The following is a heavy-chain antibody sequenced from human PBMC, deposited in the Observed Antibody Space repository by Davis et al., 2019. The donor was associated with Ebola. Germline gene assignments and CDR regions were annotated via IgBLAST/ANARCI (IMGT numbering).Heavy chain of an antibody. D-gene: IGHD6-13*01. CDR1: GGSFSGYY. V-gene: IGHV4-34*01. J-gene: IGHJ5*02. Sequence: MPSETLSLTCAVYGGSFSGYYWSCIRQPPRDGLEWLREINHSGSSHYHPSLNSRVTISVDTSQNQFSLKLSSLTAADTAVYYCARRRGYSSSWRFAFDPWGQGTLVTVSS. CDR2: INHSGSS. CDR3: ARRRGYSSSWRFAFDP.